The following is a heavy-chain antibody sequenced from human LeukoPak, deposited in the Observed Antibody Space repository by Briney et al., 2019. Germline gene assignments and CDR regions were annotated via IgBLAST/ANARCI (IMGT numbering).Heavy chain of an antibody. CDR2: INPNSGGT. D-gene: IGHD1-20*01. CDR1: GYTFTGYH. J-gene: IGHJ5*02. CDR3: ARTVDSYNWRENWFDP. Sequence: ASVKVSCKASGYTFTGYHMHWVRQAPGQGLEWMGWINPNSGGTNYAQKFQGRVTMTRDTSISTAYMELSRLRSDDTAVYYCARTVDSYNWRENWFDPWGQGTLVTVSS. V-gene: IGHV1-2*02.